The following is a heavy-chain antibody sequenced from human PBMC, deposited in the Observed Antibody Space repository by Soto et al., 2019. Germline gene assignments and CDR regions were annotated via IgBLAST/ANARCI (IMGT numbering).Heavy chain of an antibody. CDR3: ARERVGATNYYYYYGMDV. CDR1: GYTFTSYY. V-gene: IGHV1-46*01. J-gene: IGHJ6*02. CDR2: INPSGGSA. D-gene: IGHD5-12*01. Sequence: ASVKVSCKASGYTFTSYYMHWVRQAPGQGLEWMGIINPSGGSASYAQKFQGRVTMTRDTSASTVYMELSSLRSEDTAVYYCARERVGATNYYYYYGMDVWGQGTTVTVSS.